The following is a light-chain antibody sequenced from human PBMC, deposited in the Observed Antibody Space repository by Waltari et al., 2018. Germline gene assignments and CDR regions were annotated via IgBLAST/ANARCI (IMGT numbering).Light chain of an antibody. J-gene: IGLJ2*01. CDR3: SSYAGSNNFVV. CDR2: EVN. Sequence: QSALTQPPSASGSPGQSVTISCTGTSSDVGGYDYVSCYQQHPGKAPKLIIFEVNKGPSGVLDRFSGSKSGNTASLTIYGLQTEDEADYYCSSYAGSNNFVVFGGGTKLTVL. CDR1: SSDVGGYDY. V-gene: IGLV2-8*01.